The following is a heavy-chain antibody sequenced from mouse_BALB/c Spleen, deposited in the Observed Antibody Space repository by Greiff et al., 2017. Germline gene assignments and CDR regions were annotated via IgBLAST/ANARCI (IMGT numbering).Heavy chain of an antibody. CDR3: AIYYYSSSYFDY. CDR2: IDPENGNT. V-gene: IGHV14-1*02. D-gene: IGHD1-1*01. CDR1: GFNIKDYY. Sequence: EVQLQQSGAELVRPGALVKLSCKASGFNIKDYYMHWVKQRPEQGLEWIGWIDPENGNTIYDPKFQGKASITADTSSNTAYLQLSSLTSEDTAVYYCAIYYYSSSYFDYWGQGTTLTVSS. J-gene: IGHJ2*01.